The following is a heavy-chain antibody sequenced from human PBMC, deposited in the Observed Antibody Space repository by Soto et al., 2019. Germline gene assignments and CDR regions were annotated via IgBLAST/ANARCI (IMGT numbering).Heavy chain of an antibody. D-gene: IGHD6-13*01. CDR3: ARQKQQLETDY. Sequence: SETLSLTCTVSGGSISSYYWSWIRQPPGKGLEWIGYIYYSGSTNYNPSLKSRVTISVDTSKNQFSLKLSSVTAADTAVYYCARQKQQLETDYWGQGTLVTVSS. J-gene: IGHJ4*02. CDR2: IYYSGST. CDR1: GGSISSYY. V-gene: IGHV4-59*08.